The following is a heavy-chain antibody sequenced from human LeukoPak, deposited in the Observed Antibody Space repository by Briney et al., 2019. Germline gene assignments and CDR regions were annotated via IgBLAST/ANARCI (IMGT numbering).Heavy chain of an antibody. CDR3: ASSKSGSYLNYFDY. D-gene: IGHD1-26*01. Sequence: SVKVSCKASGGTFSSYAISWVRQAPGQGLEWMGGIIPFFGTENYAQKFQGRVTITADESTSTAYMELSSLRSEDRAVYYCASSKSGSYLNYFDYWGQGTLVTVSS. CDR1: GGTFSSYA. V-gene: IGHV1-69*01. CDR2: IIPFFGTE. J-gene: IGHJ4*02.